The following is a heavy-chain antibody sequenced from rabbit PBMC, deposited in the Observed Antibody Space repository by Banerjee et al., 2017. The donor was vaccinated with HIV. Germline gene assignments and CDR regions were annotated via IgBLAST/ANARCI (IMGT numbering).Heavy chain of an antibody. V-gene: IGHV1S45*01. Sequence: EHLEESAGALVKREGSPTLTCKASGVSFNDKDVMCWVRQAPGKGLEWITCINMVTGKSVYASWAKGRFTISKASKATVTLQMSTLTPADAAPYFYQANSVHGFGPWGPGTLVTVS. CDR3: QANSVHGFGP. CDR1: GVSFNDKDV. J-gene: IGHJ2*02. CDR2: INMVTGKS.